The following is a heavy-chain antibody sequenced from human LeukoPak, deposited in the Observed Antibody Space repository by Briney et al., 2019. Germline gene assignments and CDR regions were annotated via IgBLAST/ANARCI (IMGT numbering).Heavy chain of an antibody. CDR2: IFGNSGNT. D-gene: IGHD3-22*01. V-gene: IGHV3-23*01. Sequence: PGGSLRLSCAASGFTFSNYAINWVRQAPGKGLEWVSTIFGNSGNTFYSDSVKGRFTISRDDSKNTLYLQMNSLRAEDTAVYYCAKDPSYYYDNSGYYSFDYWGQGTLVTVSS. CDR3: AKDPSYYYDNSGYYSFDY. CDR1: GFTFSNYA. J-gene: IGHJ4*02.